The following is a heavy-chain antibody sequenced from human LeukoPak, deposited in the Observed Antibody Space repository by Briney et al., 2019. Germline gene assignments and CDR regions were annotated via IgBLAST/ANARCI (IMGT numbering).Heavy chain of an antibody. CDR3: ARERSGWFFSN. D-gene: IGHD6-19*01. CDR2: ISAYNGNT. CDR1: GFTFNRYG. V-gene: IGHV1-18*01. Sequence: GASVKVSCKASGFTFNRYGISWVRQAPGQGLEWMGWISAYNGNTNYAQKLQGRVTMTTDTSTSTAYMDLRSLRSDDTAVYYCARERSGWFFSNWGQGTLVTVSS. J-gene: IGHJ4*02.